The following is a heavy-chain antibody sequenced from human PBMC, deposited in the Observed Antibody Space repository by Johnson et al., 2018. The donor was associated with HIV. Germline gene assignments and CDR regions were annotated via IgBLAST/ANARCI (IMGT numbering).Heavy chain of an antibody. Sequence: QVQLVESGGGVVQPGRSLRLSCAASGFIFSSYGMHWVRQAPGKGLEWVAVIWYDGSNKYYADSVKAPFTISRDNSKNTLYLQMNSLGTDDTAVYYCARGMGLQLGNALDIWGQGTMVTVSS. D-gene: IGHD1-1*01. J-gene: IGHJ3*02. CDR2: IWYDGSNK. V-gene: IGHV3-30*19. CDR3: ARGMGLQLGNALDI. CDR1: GFIFSSYG.